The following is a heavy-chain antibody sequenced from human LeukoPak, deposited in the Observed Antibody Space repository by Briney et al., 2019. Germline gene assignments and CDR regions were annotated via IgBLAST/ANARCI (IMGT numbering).Heavy chain of an antibody. D-gene: IGHD1-1*01. V-gene: IGHV3-13*01. CDR2: IGTAGDT. CDR3: AKVANERVGGVYYFDY. Sequence: PGGSLRLSCAASGFTFSDYDMHWVRQPTGKGLEWVAAIGTAGDTYYTGSVKGRFTISRENAKNSLYLQMNSLRVGDTAVYYCAKVANERVGGVYYFDYWGQGTLVTVSS. CDR1: GFTFSDYD. J-gene: IGHJ4*02.